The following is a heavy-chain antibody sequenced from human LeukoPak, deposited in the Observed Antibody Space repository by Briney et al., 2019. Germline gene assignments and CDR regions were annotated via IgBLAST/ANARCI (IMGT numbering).Heavy chain of an antibody. V-gene: IGHV3-30*18. CDR2: ISYDGSNK. J-gene: IGHJ4*02. CDR3: AKEGPGEDIVVVPAAPYFDY. CDR1: GFTFSSYG. D-gene: IGHD2-2*01. Sequence: GGSLRLSCAASGFTFSSYGMHWVRQAPGKGLEWVAVISYDGSNKYYADSVKGRFTISRDNPKNTLYLQMDSLRAEDTAVYYCAKEGPGEDIVVVPAAPYFDYWGQGTLVTVSS.